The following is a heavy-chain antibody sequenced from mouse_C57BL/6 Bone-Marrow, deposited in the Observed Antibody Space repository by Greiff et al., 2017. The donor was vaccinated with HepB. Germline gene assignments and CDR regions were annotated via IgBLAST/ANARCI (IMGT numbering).Heavy chain of an antibody. Sequence: QVQLQQSGAELARPGASVKLSCKASGYTFTSYGISWVKQRTGQGLEWIGEIYPRSGNTYYNEKFKGKATLTADKSSSTAYMGLRSLTSEDSAVYGCERDSNWGYAMDYWGQGTSDTVSS. D-gene: IGHD4-1*02. CDR1: GYTFTSYG. CDR2: IYPRSGNT. CDR3: ERDSNWGYAMDY. V-gene: IGHV1-81*01. J-gene: IGHJ4*01.